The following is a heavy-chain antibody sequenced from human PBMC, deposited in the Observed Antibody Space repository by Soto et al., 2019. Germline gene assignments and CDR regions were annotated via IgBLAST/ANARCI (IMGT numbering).Heavy chain of an antibody. V-gene: IGHV3-15*01. Sequence: GGSLRLSCAASGFTFSNAWMSWVSQAPGKGLEWGGLIKRITDGGTTDYTAPVKGRFTCSRDDSKNTLYLQMNSMKTVETAASYRPTEVDPYDSSGCYYFGYWGQGTLVPVSS. CDR2: IKRITDGGTT. CDR3: PTEVDPYDSSGCYYFGY. J-gene: IGHJ4*02. D-gene: IGHD3-22*01. CDR1: GFTFSNAW.